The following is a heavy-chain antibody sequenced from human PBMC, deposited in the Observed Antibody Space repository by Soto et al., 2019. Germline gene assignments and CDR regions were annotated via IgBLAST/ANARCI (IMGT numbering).Heavy chain of an antibody. CDR1: GFTFSSYG. Sequence: QVQLVESGGGVVQPGRSLRLSCAASGFTFSSYGMHWVRQAPGKGLEWVAVISYDGSNKYYADSVKGRFTISRDNSKNTLYLQMNSLRAEDTAVYYCAKEFVVAATDYWGQGTLVTVSS. D-gene: IGHD2-15*01. J-gene: IGHJ4*02. CDR2: ISYDGSNK. CDR3: AKEFVVAATDY. V-gene: IGHV3-30*18.